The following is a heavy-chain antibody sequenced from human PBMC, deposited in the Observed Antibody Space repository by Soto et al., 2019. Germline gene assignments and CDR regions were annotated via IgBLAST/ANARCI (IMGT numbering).Heavy chain of an antibody. V-gene: IGHV4-59*01. CDR3: ARTLSGGFDY. J-gene: IGHJ4*02. CDR2: IHNGRTT. Sequence: TSETLSLTCTVSGGSMISNYWSWIRQSPGKGLEWLAFIHNGRTTNYNPSLVGRVSISVDTSKSQLSLNLNSVTAADTAVYYCARTLSGGFDYWGQGTLVTVSS. CDR1: GGSMISNY.